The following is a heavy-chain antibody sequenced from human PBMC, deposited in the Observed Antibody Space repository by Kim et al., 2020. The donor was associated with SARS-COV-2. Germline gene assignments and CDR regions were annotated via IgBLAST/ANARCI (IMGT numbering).Heavy chain of an antibody. Sequence: SETLSLTCTVSGGSISSSSYYWGWIRQPPGKGLEWIGSIYYSGSTYYNPSLKSRVTISVDTSKNQFSLKLSSVTAADTAVYYCASTLDYDSSVHAFDIWGQGTMVTVSS. D-gene: IGHD3-22*01. CDR1: GGSISSSSYY. J-gene: IGHJ3*02. CDR3: ASTLDYDSSVHAFDI. V-gene: IGHV4-39*01. CDR2: IYYSGST.